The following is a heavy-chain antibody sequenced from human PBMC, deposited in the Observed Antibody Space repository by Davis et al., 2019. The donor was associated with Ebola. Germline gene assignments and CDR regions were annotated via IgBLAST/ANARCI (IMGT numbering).Heavy chain of an antibody. CDR1: TFSFNVYA. CDR2: IGHDGTTK. J-gene: IGHJ6*02. V-gene: IGHV3-30*14. Sequence: PGGSLRLSCGASTFSFNVYAMHWVRQAPGKGLEWVAVIGHDGTTKTYADSVKGRFIISRDNSKNTMSLQMNSLGADDTAVYYCARGDNYCGLDVWGQGTTVTVSS. CDR3: ARGDNYCGLDV.